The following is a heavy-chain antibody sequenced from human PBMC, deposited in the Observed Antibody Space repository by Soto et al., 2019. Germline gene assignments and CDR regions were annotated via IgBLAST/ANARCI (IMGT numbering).Heavy chain of an antibody. CDR1: GGSFSGYY. V-gene: IGHV4-34*01. J-gene: IGHJ6*02. CDR3: ARGLEYYASSGYRGYGMDV. Sequence: PSETRSVTGGVDGGSFSGYYWSWIRPPPGKGLVGIGEINHSGSTNYNPSLKSRVTISVDTPKNQFSLKLSSVTAADTAVYYCARGLEYYASSGYRGYGMDVWGQGTTVTVSS. D-gene: IGHD3-22*01. CDR2: INHSGST.